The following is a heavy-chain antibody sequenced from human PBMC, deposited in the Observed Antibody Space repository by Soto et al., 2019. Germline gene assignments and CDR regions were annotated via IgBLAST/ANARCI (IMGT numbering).Heavy chain of an antibody. V-gene: IGHV1-2*04. J-gene: IGHJ4*02. CDR1: GYTFTGYY. CDR2: INPNSGGT. D-gene: IGHD3-10*01. CDR3: ARAAGGGAHYLALDY. Sequence: ASVKVSCKASGYTFTGYYMHWVRQAPGQGLEWMGWINPNSGGTNYAQKFQGWVTMTRDTSISTAYMELSRLRSDDTAVYYCARAAGGGAHYLALDYWGQGTLVTVSS.